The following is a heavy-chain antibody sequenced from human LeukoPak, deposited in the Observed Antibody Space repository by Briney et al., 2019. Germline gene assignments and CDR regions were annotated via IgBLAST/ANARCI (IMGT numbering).Heavy chain of an antibody. J-gene: IGHJ4*02. V-gene: IGHV3-30*04. CDR3: AKVRPDRNYYGSGSLDY. Sequence: HTGGSLRLSCAASGFTFSSYAMHWVRQAPGKGLEWVAVKSYDGSNKYYADSVKGRFTISRDNSKNTLYLQMNSLRAEDTAVYYCAKVRPDRNYYGSGSLDYWGQGTLVTVSS. CDR1: GFTFSSYA. CDR2: KSYDGSNK. D-gene: IGHD3-10*01.